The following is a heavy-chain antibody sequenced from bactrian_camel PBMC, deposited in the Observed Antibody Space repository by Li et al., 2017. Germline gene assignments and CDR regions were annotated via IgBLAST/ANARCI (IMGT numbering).Heavy chain of an antibody. V-gene: IGHV3S42*01. CDR2: IGAAGYGP. CDR1: GFTFRDVS. CDR3: ASEREDWSLAGACRVGADYEY. Sequence: VQLVESGGGSVQPGGSLRLSCVASGFTFRDVSMSWARQPPGKGLEWVSTIGAAGYGPRYAESVKGRFTISFDKNKKTLYLEMNNQLPEDTAMYYCASEREDWSLAGACRVGADYEYWGQ. J-gene: IGHJ4*01. D-gene: IGHD7*01.